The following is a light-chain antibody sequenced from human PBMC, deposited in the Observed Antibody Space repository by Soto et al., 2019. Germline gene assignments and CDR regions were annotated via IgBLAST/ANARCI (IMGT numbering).Light chain of an antibody. CDR1: QSVNSD. V-gene: IGKV3-20*01. CDR3: QQYGSSPPFT. CDR2: GAS. Sequence: EILMTQSPSTLSVSPGDRATLSCTASQSVNSDLAWYQQKPGQSPRLLIYGASSRATGIPDSFSGSGSGTDFNLTISRLEHEDFAVYYCQQYGSSPPFTFGPGTKVDIK. J-gene: IGKJ3*01.